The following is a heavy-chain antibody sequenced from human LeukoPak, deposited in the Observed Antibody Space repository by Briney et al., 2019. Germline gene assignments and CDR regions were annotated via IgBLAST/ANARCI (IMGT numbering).Heavy chain of an antibody. J-gene: IGHJ4*02. V-gene: IGHV4-59*01. Sequence: SETLSLTCTVSGGSISSYYWSWIRQPPGKGLEWIGYIYYSGSTNYNPSLKSRVTISVDTSKNQFSLKLSSVTAGDTAVDYCARGGEGGLDYWGQGTLVTVSS. CDR2: IYYSGST. CDR3: ARGGEGGLDY. CDR1: GGSISSYY. D-gene: IGHD3-16*01.